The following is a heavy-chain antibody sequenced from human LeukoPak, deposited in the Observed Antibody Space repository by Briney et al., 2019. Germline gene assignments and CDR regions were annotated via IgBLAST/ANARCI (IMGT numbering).Heavy chain of an antibody. CDR1: GFTFSSYA. V-gene: IGHV3-30-3*01. CDR2: ISYDGSNK. J-gene: IGHJ4*02. CDR3: ASTGYSSGWYEGGFDY. D-gene: IGHD6-19*01. Sequence: GGSLRLSCAASGFTFSSYAMHWVRQVPGKGLEWVAVISYDGSNKYYADSVKGRFTTSRDNSKNTLYLQMNSLRAEDTAVYYCASTGYSSGWYEGGFDYWGQGTLVTVSS.